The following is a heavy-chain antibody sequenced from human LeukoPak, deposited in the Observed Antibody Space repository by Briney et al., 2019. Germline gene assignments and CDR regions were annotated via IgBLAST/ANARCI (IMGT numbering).Heavy chain of an antibody. CDR1: GFTFDDYG. Sequence: PGGSLRLSCAASGFTFDDYGMSWVRQAPAKGPEWVSGINWNGGSTGYADSVKGRFTISRDNAKNSLYLQVNSLRAEYTALYYCARLGSSSYFDYWGQGTLVTVSS. J-gene: IGHJ4*02. V-gene: IGHV3-20*04. D-gene: IGHD6-6*01. CDR3: ARLGSSSYFDY. CDR2: INWNGGST.